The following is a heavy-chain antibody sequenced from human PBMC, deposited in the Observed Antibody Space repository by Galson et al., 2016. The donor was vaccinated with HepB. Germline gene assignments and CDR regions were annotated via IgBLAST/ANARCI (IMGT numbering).Heavy chain of an antibody. D-gene: IGHD6-13*01. CDR2: IYPGDSDT. Sequence: QSGAEVKKPGESLKISCQGSGYKFTSYWIGWVRQVPGKGLEWMGTIYPGDSDTRYSPSFQGQVTISVDKSISTAYLQWSSLKASDSAMYYCARHELHSNSRYMDPWGQVTLVTVSS. V-gene: IGHV5-51*01. CDR1: GYKFTSYW. J-gene: IGHJ5*02. CDR3: ARHELHSNSRYMDP.